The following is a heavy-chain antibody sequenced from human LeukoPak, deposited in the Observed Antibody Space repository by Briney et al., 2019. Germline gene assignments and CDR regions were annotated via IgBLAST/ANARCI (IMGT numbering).Heavy chain of an antibody. Sequence: PGGSLRLSCAASGFTFSSYSMNWVRQAPGKGLEWVSSISSSSSYIYYAHSVKGRFTISRDNAKNSLYLQMNSLRAEDTAVYYCARDRIAAAGNRADAFDIWGQGTMVTVSS. D-gene: IGHD6-13*01. CDR2: ISSSSSYI. J-gene: IGHJ3*02. V-gene: IGHV3-21*01. CDR3: ARDRIAAAGNRADAFDI. CDR1: GFTFSSYS.